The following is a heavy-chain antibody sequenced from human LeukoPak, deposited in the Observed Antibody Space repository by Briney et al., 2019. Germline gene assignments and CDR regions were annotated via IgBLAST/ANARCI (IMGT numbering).Heavy chain of an antibody. Sequence: GRSLRLSCAASGFTFSSYGMHWVRQAPGKGLEWVAVISYDGSNKYYADSVKGRFTISRDNSKNTLYLQMNSLRAEDTAVYYCAKDVGREWSLFRYWGQGTLVTVSS. D-gene: IGHD3-3*01. CDR2: ISYDGSNK. CDR3: AKDVGREWSLFRY. J-gene: IGHJ4*02. CDR1: GFTFSSYG. V-gene: IGHV3-30*18.